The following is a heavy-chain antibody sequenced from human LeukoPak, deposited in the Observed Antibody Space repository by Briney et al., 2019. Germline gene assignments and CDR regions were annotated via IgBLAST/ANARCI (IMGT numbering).Heavy chain of an antibody. J-gene: IGHJ4*02. CDR3: ARGGHYYGSGSYYLDY. CDR2: ISYDGSNK. D-gene: IGHD3-10*01. V-gene: IGHV3-30*03. Sequence: GRSLRLSCAASGFTFSSYGMHWVRQAPGKGLEWVAVISYDGSNKYYADSVKGRFTISRDSSKNTLYLQMNSLRAEDTAVYYCARGGHYYGSGSYYLDYWGQGNLVTVSS. CDR1: GFTFSSYG.